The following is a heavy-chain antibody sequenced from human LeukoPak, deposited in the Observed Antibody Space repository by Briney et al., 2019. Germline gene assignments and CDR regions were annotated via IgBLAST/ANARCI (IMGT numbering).Heavy chain of an antibody. J-gene: IGHJ5*02. Sequence: ASVKVSCKASGYTFTSYDINWVRQATGQGLEWMGWMNPNSGNTSYAQKFQGRVTMTRNTSISTASMELSSMRSDDTAVYYSARVGQNKSFWSGYSPMLTDWFDPWGQGTLVTVSS. CDR3: ARVGQNKSFWSGYSPMLTDWFDP. V-gene: IGHV1-8*01. D-gene: IGHD3-3*01. CDR1: GYTFTSYD. CDR2: MNPNSGNT.